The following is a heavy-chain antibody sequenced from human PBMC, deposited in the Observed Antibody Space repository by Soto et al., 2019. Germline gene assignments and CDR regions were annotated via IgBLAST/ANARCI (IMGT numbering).Heavy chain of an antibody. J-gene: IGHJ3*02. V-gene: IGHV3-30*18. D-gene: IGHD6-19*01. CDR3: SNKGAEIAVPGYETFEI. Sequence: QVQLVESGGGVVQPGKSLRLSCAASGFAFSDYGMHWVRQTPGKGLEWVALISYDGIYEYYADSVKGRFTLSIDNSKNTLYLQMNSLSTGDTAIYYCSNKGAEIAVPGYETFEIWGQGTMVTVSS. CDR1: GFAFSDYG. CDR2: ISYDGIYE.